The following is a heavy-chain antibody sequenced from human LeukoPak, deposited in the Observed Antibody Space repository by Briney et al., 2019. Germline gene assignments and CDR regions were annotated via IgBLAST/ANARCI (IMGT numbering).Heavy chain of an antibody. Sequence: SVKVSCKASGGTFSSYAISLVRQAPGQGLEWMGRIIPIFGTANYAQKFQGRVTITTDESTSTAYMELSSLRSEDTAVYYCAREVYSYGYARFDYWGQGTPVTVSS. D-gene: IGHD5-18*01. V-gene: IGHV1-69*05. J-gene: IGHJ4*02. CDR2: IIPIFGTA. CDR3: AREVYSYGYARFDY. CDR1: GGTFSSYA.